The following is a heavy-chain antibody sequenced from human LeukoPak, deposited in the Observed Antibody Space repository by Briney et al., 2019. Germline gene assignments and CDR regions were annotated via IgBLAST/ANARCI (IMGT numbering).Heavy chain of an antibody. J-gene: IGHJ4*02. D-gene: IGHD3-16*02. Sequence: SETLSLTCTVPGASISGYYWSWIRQPPGKGLEWIGYIYYIGSTNYNPSLKSRVTFSVDTSKNQFSLKLSSVTAADTAMYYCARERVIGAGDYFDYWGRGTLVTVSS. CDR3: ARERVIGAGDYFDY. V-gene: IGHV4-59*01. CDR1: GASISGYY. CDR2: IYYIGST.